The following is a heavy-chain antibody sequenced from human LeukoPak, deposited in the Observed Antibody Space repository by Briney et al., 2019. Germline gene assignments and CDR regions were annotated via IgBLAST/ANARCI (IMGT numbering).Heavy chain of an antibody. J-gene: IGHJ6*03. CDR3: ARAAPALGSSWYGTSWYYYYMDV. D-gene: IGHD6-13*01. V-gene: IGHV1-8*01. CDR2: MNPNSGNT. Sequence: GASVKVSCKASGYTFTSYDINWVRQATGQGLEWMGWMNPNSGNTGYAQKFQGRVTMTRNTSISTAYMELSSLRSEDTAVYYCARAAPALGSSWYGTSWYYYYMDVWGKGTTVTVSS. CDR1: GYTFTSYD.